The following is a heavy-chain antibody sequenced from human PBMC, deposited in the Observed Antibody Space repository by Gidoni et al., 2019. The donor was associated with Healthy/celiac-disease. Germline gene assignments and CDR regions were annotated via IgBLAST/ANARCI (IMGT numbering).Heavy chain of an antibody. CDR1: GGSFSGYY. D-gene: IGHD1-7*01. J-gene: IGHJ4*02. CDR2: INHSGST. CDR3: ARGSGTTTVSSGKRSFDY. Sequence: QVQLQQWGAGLLKPSETLSLTCAVYGGSFSGYYWSWIRQPPGKGLEWIGEINHSGSTNYNPSLKSRVTISVDTSKNQFSLKLSSVTAADTAVYYCARGSGTTTVSSGKRSFDYWGQGTLVTVSS. V-gene: IGHV4-34*01.